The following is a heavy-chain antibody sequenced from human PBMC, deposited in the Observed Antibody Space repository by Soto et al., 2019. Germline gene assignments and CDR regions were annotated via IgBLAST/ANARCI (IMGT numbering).Heavy chain of an antibody. Sequence: QVQLQESGPGLVKPSETLSLTCTVSGGSVSSGSYYWSWIRQPPGKGLEWIGYIYYSGSTNYNPPRKSRVDISVDTSKDPYALQVSTVTAADTAVYYCARDGNGKNEYNWSDPWGQGTLVTVSS. D-gene: IGHD1-1*01. J-gene: IGHJ5*02. CDR1: GGSVSSGSYY. CDR2: IYYSGST. V-gene: IGHV4-61*01. CDR3: ARDGNGKNEYNWSDP.